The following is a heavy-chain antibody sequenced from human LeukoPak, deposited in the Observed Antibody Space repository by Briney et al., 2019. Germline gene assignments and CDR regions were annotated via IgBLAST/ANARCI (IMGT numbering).Heavy chain of an antibody. CDR3: ARDQAMIVPGESGY. D-gene: IGHD3-22*01. CDR1: GYTFTSYG. V-gene: IGHV1-18*01. Sequence: ASVKVSCTASGYTFTSYGISWVRQAPGQGLEWMGWISAYNGNTNYAQKLQGRVTMTTDTSTSTAYMELRSLRSDDTAVYYCARDQAMIVPGESGYWGQGTLVTVSS. J-gene: IGHJ4*02. CDR2: ISAYNGNT.